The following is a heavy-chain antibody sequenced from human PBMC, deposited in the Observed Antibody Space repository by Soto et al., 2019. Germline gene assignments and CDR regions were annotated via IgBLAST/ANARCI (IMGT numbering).Heavy chain of an antibody. CDR2: ISTSGSTI. V-gene: IGHV3-48*02. CDR1: GFTFSSYR. D-gene: IGHD2-21*02. Sequence: GSLRLSCAASGFTFSSYRMNWVRQAPGKGLEWDSYISTSGSTIKYADSVKGRFTISRDNAKNSLYLQMNSLRDEDMAVYYCARDPFCGGDCSRYFDLRGRGTLVTVSS. CDR3: ARDPFCGGDCSRYFDL. J-gene: IGHJ2*01.